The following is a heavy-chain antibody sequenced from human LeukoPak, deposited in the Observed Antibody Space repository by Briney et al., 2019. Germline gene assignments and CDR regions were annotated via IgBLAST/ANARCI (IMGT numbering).Heavy chain of an antibody. CDR3: ARDPIAVAGGFYFDY. CDR1: GFTFSSYW. Sequence: PGGSLRLSCAASGFTFSSYWMSWVRQAPGKGLEWAANIKQDGSEKYYVDSVKGRFTISRDNAKNSLYLQMNSLRAEDTAVYYCARDPIAVAGGFYFDYWGQGTLVTVSS. V-gene: IGHV3-7*01. CDR2: IKQDGSEK. D-gene: IGHD6-19*01. J-gene: IGHJ4*02.